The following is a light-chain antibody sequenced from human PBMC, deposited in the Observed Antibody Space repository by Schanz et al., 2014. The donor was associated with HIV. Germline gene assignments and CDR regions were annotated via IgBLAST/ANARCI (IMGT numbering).Light chain of an antibody. CDR2: EVI. Sequence: QSALTQPPSVSGSPGQSVIISCTGTTSDIGNYDRVSWYQQPPGSAPKLMIYEVIKRPSGVPDRFSGSKSGNTASLTISGLQAEDEADYYCGSYSSGDSHWVFGGGTKLTVL. J-gene: IGLJ3*02. V-gene: IGLV2-18*02. CDR1: TSDIGNYDR. CDR3: GSYSSGDSHWV.